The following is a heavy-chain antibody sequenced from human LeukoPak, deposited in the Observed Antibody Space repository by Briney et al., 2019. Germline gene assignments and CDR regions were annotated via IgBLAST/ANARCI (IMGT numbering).Heavy chain of an antibody. CDR1: GFTFSSYN. CDR2: ISSTGTYI. J-gene: IGHJ4*02. D-gene: IGHD3-16*01. CDR3: ARAMSTFGGVRNYFDS. Sequence: GGSLRLSCAASGFTFSSYNMNWVRQAPGKGLEWVSSISSTGTYIYHTDSVKGRFTISRDNAKSSLDLEMNSLRAEDTAVYYCARAMSTFGGVRNYFDSWGQGTLVTVSS. V-gene: IGHV3-21*06.